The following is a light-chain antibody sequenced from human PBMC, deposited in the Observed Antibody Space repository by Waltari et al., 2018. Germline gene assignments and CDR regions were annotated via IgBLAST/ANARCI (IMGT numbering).Light chain of an antibody. CDR3: QQYNSWPPRYT. J-gene: IGKJ2*01. CDR1: QSVMRN. Sequence: EIVLTQSPATLSVSPGERATLSCRASQSVMRNLAWYQHQPGQPPRLLIYGASTRATGIPARFSGSGSGTEFTLTISSLQSEDFAVYYCQQYNSWPPRYTFGQGTNLESK. V-gene: IGKV3-15*01. CDR2: GAS.